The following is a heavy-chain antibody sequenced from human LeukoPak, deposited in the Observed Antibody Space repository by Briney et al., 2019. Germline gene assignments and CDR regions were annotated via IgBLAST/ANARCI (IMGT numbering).Heavy chain of an antibody. Sequence: KASETLSLTCTVSGNSISTSYWSWLRQPPGKGLEWIGFIHDSGSADYNPSLKSRVTISLATSKNQFSLKVRSVTAADTAVYYCASRNWYFDFWGRGTLVTVSS. V-gene: IGHV4-59*08. J-gene: IGHJ2*01. CDR3: ASRNWYFDF. CDR2: IHDSGSA. CDR1: GNSISTSY.